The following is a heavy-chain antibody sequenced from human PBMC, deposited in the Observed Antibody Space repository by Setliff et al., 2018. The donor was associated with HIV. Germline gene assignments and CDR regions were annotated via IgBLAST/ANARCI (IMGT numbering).Heavy chain of an antibody. CDR1: GFTFSSYS. D-gene: IGHD2-8*01. CDR2: ITSSGSYI. V-gene: IGHV3-21*01. Sequence: GGSLRLSCAASGFTFSSYSMNWVRQAPGRGLEWVSSITSSGSYIYYADSVRGRFTTSRDNARNSLVLQMNSLRADDTAVYYCARVRPLGYCSTGACPPDYWGQGTLVTVSS. J-gene: IGHJ4*02. CDR3: ARVRPLGYCSTGACPPDY.